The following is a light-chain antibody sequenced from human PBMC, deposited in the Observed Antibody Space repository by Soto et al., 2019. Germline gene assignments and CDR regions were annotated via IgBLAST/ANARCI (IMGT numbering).Light chain of an antibody. CDR1: SSNIGGNT. V-gene: IGLV1-44*01. J-gene: IGLJ1*01. Sequence: QSVLTQRPSASGTPGQRVTISCSGSSSNIGGNTVNWYQQLPGTAPKLLIYGNDQRPSGVPDRFSGSKSGTSASLAISGLQSEDEADYYCAAWDDSLNAFVFGTGTKLTVL. CDR2: GND. CDR3: AAWDDSLNAFV.